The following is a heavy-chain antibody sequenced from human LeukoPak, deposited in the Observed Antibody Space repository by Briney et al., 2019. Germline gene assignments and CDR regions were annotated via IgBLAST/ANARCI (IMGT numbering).Heavy chain of an antibody. J-gene: IGHJ4*02. CDR2: FDPEDGET. Sequence: ASVKVSCKVSGYTLTELSMHWVRQAPGKGLEWMGGFDPEDGETIYAQKFQGRVTMTEDTSTGTAYMELSSLRSEDTAVYYCATDRGDYVWGRTPFFDYWGQGTLVTVSS. D-gene: IGHD3-16*01. CDR1: GYTLTELS. V-gene: IGHV1-24*01. CDR3: ATDRGDYVWGRTPFFDY.